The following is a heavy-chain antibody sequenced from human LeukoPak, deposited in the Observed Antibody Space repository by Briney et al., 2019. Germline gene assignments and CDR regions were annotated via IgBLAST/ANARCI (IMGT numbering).Heavy chain of an antibody. CDR2: ISAYNGNT. CDR3: ARDQWGSYYPRGYCFDY. CDR1: GYTFTSYD. V-gene: IGHV1-18*01. D-gene: IGHD1-26*01. J-gene: IGHJ4*02. Sequence: ASVKVSCKASGYTFTSYDINWVRQATGQGLEWMGWISAYNGNTNYAQKLRGRVTMTTDTSTSTAYMELRSLRSDDTAVYYCARDQWGSYYPRGYCFDYWGQGTLVTVSS.